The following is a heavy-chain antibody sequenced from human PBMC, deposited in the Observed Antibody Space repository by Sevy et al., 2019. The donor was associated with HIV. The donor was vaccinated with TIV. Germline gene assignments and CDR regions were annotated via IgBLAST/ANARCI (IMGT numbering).Heavy chain of an antibody. CDR2: ISSSSSYT. CDR3: ARPRDLYSSSWWRWYFDL. V-gene: IGHV3-11*06. CDR1: GFTFSDYY. Sequence: GGSLRLSCAASGFTFSDYYMSWIRQAPGKGLEWVSYISSSSSYTNYADSVKGRFTISRDNAKNSLYLQMNSLRAEDTAVYYCARPRDLYSSSWWRWYFDLWGRGTLVTVSS. J-gene: IGHJ2*01. D-gene: IGHD6-13*01.